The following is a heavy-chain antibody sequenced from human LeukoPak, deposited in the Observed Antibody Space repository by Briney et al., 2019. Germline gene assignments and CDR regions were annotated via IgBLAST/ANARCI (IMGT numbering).Heavy chain of an antibody. J-gene: IGHJ4*02. D-gene: IGHD3-9*01. CDR3: AVAYYDILTGYSRSVVFDY. Sequence: ASVKVSCKASGGTFSSYAISWVRQAPGQGLEWMGWISAYNGNTNYAQKLQGRVTMTTDTSTSTAYTELRSLRSADTAVYYCAVAYYDILTGYSRSVVFDYWGQGTLVTVSS. CDR1: GGTFSSYA. V-gene: IGHV1-18*01. CDR2: ISAYNGNT.